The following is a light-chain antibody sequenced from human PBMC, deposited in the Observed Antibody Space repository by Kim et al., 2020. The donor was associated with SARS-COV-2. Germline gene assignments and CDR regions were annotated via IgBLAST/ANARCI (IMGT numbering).Light chain of an antibody. V-gene: IGLV2-14*03. Sequence: GQSITISCTGTNKDVGGYYYVSWYQQHPGKVPKLIIYDVNSRASGVSDRFSGSKSGSSASLTISGLQTEDEADYYCSSFTTSDTVVFGTGTKVTVL. J-gene: IGLJ1*01. CDR2: DVN. CDR3: SSFTTSDTVV. CDR1: NKDVGGYYY.